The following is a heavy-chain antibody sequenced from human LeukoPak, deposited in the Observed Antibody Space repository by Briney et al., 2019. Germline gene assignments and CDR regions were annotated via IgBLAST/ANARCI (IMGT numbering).Heavy chain of an antibody. Sequence: ASVKVSCKASGYTFTSYYMHWVRQAPGQGLEWMGIINPSGGSTSYAQKFQGRVTMTRDTSTSTVYMELSSLRSEDTAVYYCASSRGFLGWFDPWGQGTLVTVSS. CDR1: GYTFTSYY. D-gene: IGHD3-10*01. CDR3: ASSRGFLGWFDP. CDR2: INPSGGST. V-gene: IGHV1-46*01. J-gene: IGHJ5*02.